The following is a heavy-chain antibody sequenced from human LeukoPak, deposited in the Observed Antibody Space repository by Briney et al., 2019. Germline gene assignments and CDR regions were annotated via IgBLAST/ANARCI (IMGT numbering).Heavy chain of an antibody. CDR3: ARDSRCSGGSCSYYFDY. CDR1: GFTFSSYS. J-gene: IGHJ4*02. V-gene: IGHV3-21*01. CDR2: ISSSSSYI. D-gene: IGHD2-15*01. Sequence: PGGSLRLSCAASGFTFSSYSMNWVRQAPGKGLEWVSSISSSSSYIYYADSVKGRFTISRDNAKNSLYLQMNSLRAEDTAVYYCARDSRCSGGSCSYYFDYWGQGTLVPVSS.